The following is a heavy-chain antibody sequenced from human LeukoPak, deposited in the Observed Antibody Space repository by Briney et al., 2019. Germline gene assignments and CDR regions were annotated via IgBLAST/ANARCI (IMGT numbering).Heavy chain of an antibody. J-gene: IGHJ4*02. V-gene: IGHV3-23*01. CDR2: VSGSGGIT. Sequence: GGSLRLSCAASGFTFNSYAMTWVRQAPGKGLEWVSHVSGSGGITYYADSVKGRFTIFRDNSKNTLYLQMNSLRAEDTAVYYCAKTTAGNSCGRNPGWPVDYWGQGTLVTVSS. D-gene: IGHD5-18*01. CDR3: AKTTAGNSCGRNPGWPVDY. CDR1: GFTFNSYA.